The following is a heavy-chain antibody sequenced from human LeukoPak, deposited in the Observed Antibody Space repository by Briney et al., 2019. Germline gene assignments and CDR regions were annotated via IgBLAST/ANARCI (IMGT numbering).Heavy chain of an antibody. D-gene: IGHD6-13*01. Sequence: GGSLRLSCAASGFTVSSNYMSWVRQAPGKGLEWVSSISSSSSYIYYADSVKGRFTISRDNAKNSLYLQMNSLRAEDTAVYYCARDLRIAAAGLDYWGQGTLVTVSS. CDR1: GFTVSSNY. J-gene: IGHJ4*02. CDR2: ISSSSSYI. V-gene: IGHV3-21*01. CDR3: ARDLRIAAAGLDY.